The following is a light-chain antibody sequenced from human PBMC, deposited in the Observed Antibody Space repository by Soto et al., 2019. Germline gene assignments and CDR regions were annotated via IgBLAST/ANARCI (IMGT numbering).Light chain of an antibody. V-gene: IGLV2-14*01. CDR3: CSFTSTSTHV. CDR1: SSDIGAYDY. J-gene: IGLJ1*01. Sequence: QSAMTQPAALSGSPGQSITISCTGTSSDIGAYDYVSWFQQHPGKAPKLMISEVNNRPSGVSNRFSGSKSGNKAYLTISGLQVEDEVESFCCSFTSTSTHVLGTGTQLTVL. CDR2: EVN.